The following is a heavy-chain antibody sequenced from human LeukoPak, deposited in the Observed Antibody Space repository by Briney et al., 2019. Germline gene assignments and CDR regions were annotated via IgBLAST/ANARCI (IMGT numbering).Heavy chain of an antibody. Sequence: PSQTLSLTCTVSGGSISSGGYYWSWIRQHPGKGLEWIGYIYYSGSTYYNPSLTSRVTISVDTSKNQFSLKLSSVTAADTAVYYCARAWLLGNWFDPWGQGALVTVSS. J-gene: IGHJ5*02. D-gene: IGHD5-12*01. CDR3: ARAWLLGNWFDP. V-gene: IGHV4-31*03. CDR1: GGSISSGGYY. CDR2: IYYSGST.